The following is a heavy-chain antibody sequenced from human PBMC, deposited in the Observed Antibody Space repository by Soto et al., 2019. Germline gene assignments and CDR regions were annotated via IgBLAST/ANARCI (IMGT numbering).Heavy chain of an antibody. CDR1: GFTFSSNA. D-gene: IGHD1-1*01. CDR3: AKSLNINWKNWFDP. V-gene: IGHV3-23*01. J-gene: IGHJ5*02. CDR2: ISDTGGRI. Sequence: EVQLLESGGGLVQPVGSLRLSCAASGFTFSSNAMNWVRQAPGKGLEWVSVISDTGGRIYYADSVKGRFTISRDNSKNTLYLEMNSLRVEDTAVYYCAKSLNINWKNWFDPWGQGTLVTVSS.